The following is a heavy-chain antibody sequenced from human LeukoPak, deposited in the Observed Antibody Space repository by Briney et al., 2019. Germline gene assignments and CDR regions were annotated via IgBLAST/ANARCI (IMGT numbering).Heavy chain of an antibody. Sequence: ASVKVSCKASGYTFTNYYIHWVRQAPGQGLEWMGIINPSGGSTSYAQKFQGRVTMTRNTSISTAYMELSSLRSEDTAVYYCARRVTDSSGYYYFTEYFQHWGQGTLVTVSS. CDR1: GYTFTNYY. J-gene: IGHJ1*01. V-gene: IGHV1-46*01. CDR2: INPSGGST. CDR3: ARRVTDSSGYYYFTEYFQH. D-gene: IGHD3-22*01.